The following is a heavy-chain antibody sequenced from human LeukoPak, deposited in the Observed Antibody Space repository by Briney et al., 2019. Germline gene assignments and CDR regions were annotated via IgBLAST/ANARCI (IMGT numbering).Heavy chain of an antibody. D-gene: IGHD1-26*01. CDR3: ARESYPWYFDY. J-gene: IGHJ4*02. CDR1: GFTFSDHY. V-gene: IGHV3-11*01. Sequence: GGSLRLSCAASGFTFSDHYMSWIRQAPGKGLEWVSYISTRSTTIKYADSVRGRFTISRDNAQNSLYLQMNSLRAEGTAIYYRARESYPWYFDYWGQGTLVTVSP. CDR2: ISTRSTTI.